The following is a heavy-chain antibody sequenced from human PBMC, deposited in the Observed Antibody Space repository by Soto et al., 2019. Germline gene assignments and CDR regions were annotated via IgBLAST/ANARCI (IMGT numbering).Heavy chain of an antibody. CDR3: ARGSRGYSGYDPGPYYFDY. CDR2: IWYDGSNK. J-gene: IGHJ4*02. V-gene: IGHV3-33*01. Sequence: QVQLVESGGGVVQPGRSLRLSCAASGFTFSSYGMHWVRQAPGKGLEWVAVIWYDGSNKYYADSVKGRFTISRDNAKNTLYLKMNRLRAEDTAVYYCARGSRGYSGYDPGPYYFDYWGQGTLVTVSS. CDR1: GFTFSSYG. D-gene: IGHD5-12*01.